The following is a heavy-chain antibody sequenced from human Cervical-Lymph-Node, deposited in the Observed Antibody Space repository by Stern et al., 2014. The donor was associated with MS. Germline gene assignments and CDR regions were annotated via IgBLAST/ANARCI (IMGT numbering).Heavy chain of an antibody. CDR1: GVTFSDYW. CDR3: VAGRGWLPDY. Sequence: VQLVQSGGGLAQPGGSLRLSCAASGVTFSDYWMNWVRQAPGQGLELRASIKDDGSEKYYLDSVKGRFIISRDNAKHALYLQMNSLTAEDSAVYFCVAGRGWLPDYWGQGTLVTVSS. J-gene: IGHJ4*02. CDR2: IKDDGSEK. D-gene: IGHD5-24*01. V-gene: IGHV3-7*01.